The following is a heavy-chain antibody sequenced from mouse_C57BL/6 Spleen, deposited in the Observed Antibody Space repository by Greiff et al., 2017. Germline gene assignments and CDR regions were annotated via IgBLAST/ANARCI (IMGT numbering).Heavy chain of an antibody. D-gene: IGHD3-3*01. CDR3: AKFRVSWVAY. CDR2: IWGDGST. CDR1: GFSLTSYG. J-gene: IGHJ3*01. V-gene: IGHV2-3*01. Sequence: LQESGPGLVAPSQSLSLTCTVSGFSLTSYGVSWVRQPPGKGLEWLGVIWGDGSTNYHSALISRLGISKDNFKSQVFLKLNRLQTDYTATYYGAKFRVSWVAYWGQGTLVTVSA.